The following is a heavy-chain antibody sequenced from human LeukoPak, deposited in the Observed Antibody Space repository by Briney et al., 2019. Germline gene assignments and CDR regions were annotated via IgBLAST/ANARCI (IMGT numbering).Heavy chain of an antibody. V-gene: IGHV4-61*02. D-gene: IGHD4-23*01. Sequence: SETLSLTCTVSGGSISTGSYYWSWIRQPAGKGLEWIGRIYNSGSTNYNPSLKSQVTISVDTSKNQFSLKLSSVTAADTAVYYCARDLGGPWYGGSNGLDYWGQGTLVTVSS. CDR1: GGSISTGSYY. CDR3: ARDLGGPWYGGSNGLDY. CDR2: IYNSGST. J-gene: IGHJ4*02.